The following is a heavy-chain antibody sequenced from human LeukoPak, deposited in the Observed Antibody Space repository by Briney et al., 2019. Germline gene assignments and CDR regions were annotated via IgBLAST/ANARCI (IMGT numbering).Heavy chain of an antibody. CDR3: ARAVSSGYYYGKGPYYFDY. V-gene: IGHV4-39*01. CDR1: GGSISSSSYY. D-gene: IGHD3-22*01. J-gene: IGHJ4*02. Sequence: SETLSLTCTVSGGSISSSSYYWGWIRQPPGKGLEWIGSIYYSGSTYYNPSLKSRVTISVDTSKNQFSLKLSSVTAADTAVYYCARAVSSGYYYGKGPYYFDYWGQGTLVTVSS. CDR2: IYYSGST.